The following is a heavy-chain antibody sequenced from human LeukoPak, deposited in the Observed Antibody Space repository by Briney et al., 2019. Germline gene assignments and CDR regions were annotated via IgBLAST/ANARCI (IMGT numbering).Heavy chain of an antibody. J-gene: IGHJ6*02. CDR1: GYTFTGYY. D-gene: IGHD6-13*01. V-gene: IGHV1-2*02. CDR3: ARGIYSSSPANPYGMDV. CDR2: INPNSGGT. Sequence: GASVKVSCKASGYTFTGYYMHWVRQAPGQGLEWMGWINPNSGGTNYAQKFQGRVTMTRDTSTSAIYMELSSLRSEDTAVYYCARGIYSSSPANPYGMDVWGQGTTVTVSS.